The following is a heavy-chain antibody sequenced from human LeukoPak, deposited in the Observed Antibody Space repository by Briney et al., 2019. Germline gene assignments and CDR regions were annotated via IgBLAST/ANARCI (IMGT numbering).Heavy chain of an antibody. CDR3: ASAIGGSLRPQKYYFDY. D-gene: IGHD1-26*01. J-gene: IGHJ4*02. Sequence: ASVKVSCKASGYTFTGYYMHWVRQAPGQGLEWMGRINPNSGGTNYAQKFQGRVTMTRDTSISTAYMELSRLRSDDTAVYYCASAIGGSLRPQKYYFDYWGQGTLVTVSS. CDR1: GYTFTGYY. V-gene: IGHV1-2*06. CDR2: INPNSGGT.